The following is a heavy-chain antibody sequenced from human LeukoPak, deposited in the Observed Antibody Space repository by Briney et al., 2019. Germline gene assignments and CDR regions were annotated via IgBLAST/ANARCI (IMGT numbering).Heavy chain of an antibody. J-gene: IGHJ4*02. Sequence: GGSLRLSCVASGFSFSSYTMHWVRQAPGKGLEWVAVMSYDGSHKYHADSVKGRLTISRDNSKNTVYLQVNSLRAEDTAIYYCARDVGGYAFDYWGQGTLVTVSS. CDR1: GFSFSSYT. CDR3: ARDVGGYAFDY. V-gene: IGHV3-30*04. D-gene: IGHD5-12*01. CDR2: MSYDGSHK.